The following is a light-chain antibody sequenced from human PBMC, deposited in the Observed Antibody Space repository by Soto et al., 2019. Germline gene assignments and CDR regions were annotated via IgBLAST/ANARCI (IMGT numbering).Light chain of an antibody. J-gene: IGKJ5*01. V-gene: IGKV1-9*01. CDR3: QQLNSYPIT. CDR2: AAS. Sequence: GAGVTITCRASQGISSYLAWYQQKPGKAPKILIYAASTLQGGVPSRFSGSGSGTDFTLTISSLQPEDFATYYCQQLNSYPITFGQGTRLEIK. CDR1: QGISSY.